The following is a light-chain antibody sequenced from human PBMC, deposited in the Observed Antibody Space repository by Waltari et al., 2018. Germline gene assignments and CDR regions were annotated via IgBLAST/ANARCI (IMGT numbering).Light chain of an antibody. CDR3: QHYGGSLWT. CDR1: QSVSRSY. Sequence: EIVLTQSPGTLSLSPGERATLSCRASQSVSRSYLAWYQQKSGQAPRILIYGASSRATGIPDRFSGSGSGTDFTLTISRVEPEDFAVYYCQHYGGSLWTFGQGTKVEIK. V-gene: IGKV3-20*01. J-gene: IGKJ1*01. CDR2: GAS.